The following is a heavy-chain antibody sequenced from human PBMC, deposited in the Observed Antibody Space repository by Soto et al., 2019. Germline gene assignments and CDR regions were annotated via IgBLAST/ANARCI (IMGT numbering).Heavy chain of an antibody. D-gene: IGHD6-19*01. Sequence: EVQLVESGGGLVKPGGSLRLSCAASGFTFSSYSMNWVRQAPGKGLEWVSSISSSSSYIYYADSVKGRFTISGDNAKNSLYQQMNSLRAEDTAVYYCARDQDYSNYYSYSSGWCPFDYWGQGTLVTVSS. CDR2: ISSSSSYI. CDR1: GFTFSSYS. CDR3: ARDQDYSNYYSYSSGWCPFDY. V-gene: IGHV3-21*01. J-gene: IGHJ4*02.